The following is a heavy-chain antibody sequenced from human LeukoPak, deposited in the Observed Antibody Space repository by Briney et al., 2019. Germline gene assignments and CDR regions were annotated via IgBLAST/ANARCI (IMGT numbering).Heavy chain of an antibody. D-gene: IGHD6-13*01. CDR3: ARRMKAAAGTDY. J-gene: IGHJ4*02. CDR1: GYTFTDYY. CDR2: INPNSGGT. Sequence: ASVTVSCKASGYTFTDYYIYWVRQAPGQGLEWMGWINPNSGGTNYAQKFQGSVTMTRDTSISTACMELSRLRSDDTAVYYCARRMKAAAGTDYWGQGTLVTVSS. V-gene: IGHV1-2*02.